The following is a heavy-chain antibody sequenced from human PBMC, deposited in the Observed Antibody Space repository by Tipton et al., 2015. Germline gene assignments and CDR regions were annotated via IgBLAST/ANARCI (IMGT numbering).Heavy chain of an antibody. D-gene: IGHD3-10*01. J-gene: IGHJ3*02. CDR2: IYSNGNT. CDR3: ARSDVERNTVFVFEI. Sequence: GLVKPSETLSLICTVSGGSISSSDYYWGWIRQPPGKGLEWIGSIYSNGNTYYNPSLKSRVTISVDTSNKQISLNLSSVTAADTAVYYCARSDVERNTVFVFEIWGPGTMVTVSS. V-gene: IGHV4-39*07. CDR1: GGSISSSDYY.